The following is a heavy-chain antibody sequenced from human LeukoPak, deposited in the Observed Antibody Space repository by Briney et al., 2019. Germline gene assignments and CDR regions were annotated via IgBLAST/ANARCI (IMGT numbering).Heavy chain of an antibody. D-gene: IGHD2-15*01. CDR3: PGDRWWLIAS. V-gene: IGHV3-7*01. J-gene: IGHJ4*02. CDR1: GFTFSHFW. Sequence: GGSLRLSCAGSGFTFSHFWMNWVRQAPGKGLEWVAIIKQDGSETYYVDSVKGRFTISRDNAKNSVYLQMNSLRAEDTAVYYSPGDRWWLIASWGQGTLVTVSS. CDR2: IKQDGSET.